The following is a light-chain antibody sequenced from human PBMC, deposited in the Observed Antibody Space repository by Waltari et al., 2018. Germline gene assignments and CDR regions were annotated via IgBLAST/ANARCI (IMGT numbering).Light chain of an antibody. CDR2: KAS. CDR3: QQYNNYPFT. V-gene: IGKV1-5*03. CDR1: QSISSW. Sequence: EIQMTQSPSSLSASVGDRVTSTCLASQSISSWLVWYQQKPGKAPKLLIYKASSLESGVPSRFSGSGSETEFTLTISSLQPDDFATYYGQQYNNYPFTFGPGTKVDIK. J-gene: IGKJ3*01.